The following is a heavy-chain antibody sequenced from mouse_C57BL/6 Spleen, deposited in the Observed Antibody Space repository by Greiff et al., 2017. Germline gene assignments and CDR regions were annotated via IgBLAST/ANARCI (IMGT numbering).Heavy chain of an antibody. V-gene: IGHV1-54*01. J-gene: IGHJ1*03. D-gene: IGHD1-1*01. CDR1: GYAFTNYL. CDR3: ARKTTVAWYFGV. CDR2: INPGSGGT. Sequence: VQLQQSGAELVRPGTSVKVSCKASGYAFTNYLIEWVKQRPGQGLEWIGVINPGSGGTNYNEKFKGKATLTADKSSSTAYMQLSSLTSEDSAVYFCARKTTVAWYFGVWGTGTTVTVSS.